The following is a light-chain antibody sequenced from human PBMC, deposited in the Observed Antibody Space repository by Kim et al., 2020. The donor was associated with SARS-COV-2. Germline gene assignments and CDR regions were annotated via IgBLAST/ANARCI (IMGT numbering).Light chain of an antibody. J-gene: IGKJ4*01. CDR2: AAS. CDR3: RQYYSYPLT. Sequence: AIRMTQSPSTLSASIGDRVTITCRASHGISSYLAWYQQKPGKAPKLLIYAASTLQSGVPSRFSGSGSGTEFTLTISCLQSDDFATYYCRQYYSYPLTFGGGTKVDIK. V-gene: IGKV1-8*01. CDR1: HGISSY.